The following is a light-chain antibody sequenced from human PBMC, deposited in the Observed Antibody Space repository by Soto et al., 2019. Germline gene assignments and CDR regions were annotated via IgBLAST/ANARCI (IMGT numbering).Light chain of an antibody. CDR2: DAS. CDR3: QQYNNWPPP. V-gene: IGKV3-15*01. Sequence: EIVMTQSPATLSVSPGERATLSCRASQSVSSKLAWYQQKPGQAPRLLIYDASTRATGTPARFSGSGSGTEFTLTTSSLQSEDFALYYCQQYNNWPPPFGQGTKVDIK. J-gene: IGKJ1*01. CDR1: QSVSSK.